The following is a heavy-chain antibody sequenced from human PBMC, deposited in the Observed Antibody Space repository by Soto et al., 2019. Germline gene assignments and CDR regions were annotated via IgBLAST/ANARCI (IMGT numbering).Heavy chain of an antibody. V-gene: IGHV1-69*04. CDR3: ATASGDSSAYFDY. J-gene: IGHJ4*02. CDR2: IIPILGVA. Sequence: SVKVSCKASGGTFSSYSITWVRQAPGQGLEWMGRIIPILGVANYAQKFQGRVTITADKSTSTAYMELSSLRAEDTAVYYCATASGDSSAYFDYWGQGTLVTVSS. CDR1: GGTFSSYS. D-gene: IGHD3-22*01.